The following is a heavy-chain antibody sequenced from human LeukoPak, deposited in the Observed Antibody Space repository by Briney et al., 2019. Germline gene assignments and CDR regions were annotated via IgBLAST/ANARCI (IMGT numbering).Heavy chain of an antibody. D-gene: IGHD3-16*01. V-gene: IGHV1-18*01. J-gene: IGHJ4*02. CDR1: GYTFTSYG. CDR3: ARAPHSVWPTFGDY. Sequence: ASVEVSCKASGYTFTSYGISWVRQAPGQGLEWMGWISAYNGNTNYAQKLQGRVTMTTDTSTSTAYMELRSLRSDDTAVYYCARAPHSVWPTFGDYWGQGTLVTVSS. CDR2: ISAYNGNT.